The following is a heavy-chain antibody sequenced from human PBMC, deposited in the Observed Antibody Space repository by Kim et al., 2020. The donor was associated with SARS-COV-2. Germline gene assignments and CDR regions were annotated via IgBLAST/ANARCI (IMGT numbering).Heavy chain of an antibody. CDR2: T. J-gene: IGHJ6*02. D-gene: IGHD6-6*01. CDR3: ASDRLSDGMDV. V-gene: IGHV3-53*01. Sequence: TSYAASVEGPFTISRDNSKNTLYLQMNSLRAEDTAVYYCASDRLSDGMDVWGQGTTVTVSS.